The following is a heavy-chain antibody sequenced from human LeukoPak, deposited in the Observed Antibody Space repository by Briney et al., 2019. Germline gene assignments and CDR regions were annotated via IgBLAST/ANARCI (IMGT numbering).Heavy chain of an antibody. CDR2: IYHSGST. D-gene: IGHD6-13*01. J-gene: IGHJ4*02. V-gene: IGHV4-38-2*02. CDR3: ARDAVSSSWYDFDY. Sequence: SETLSLTCAVSGYSISSGYYWGWIRQPPWKGLEWIGSIYHSGSTYYNPSLKSRVTISVDTSKNQFSLKLSSVTAADTAVYYCARDAVSSSWYDFDYWGQGTLVTVSS. CDR1: GYSISSGYY.